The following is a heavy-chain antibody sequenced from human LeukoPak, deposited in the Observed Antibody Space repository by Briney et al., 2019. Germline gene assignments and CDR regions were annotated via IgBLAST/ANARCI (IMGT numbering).Heavy chain of an antibody. CDR2: ISGSGGST. CDR3: AKTATRVRGYGMDV. J-gene: IGHJ6*02. CDR1: GFTFSSYA. D-gene: IGHD2-21*02. Sequence: GGSLRLSCAASGFTFSSYAMSWVRQAPGKGLEWVSAISGSGGSTYYADSVKGRFTISRDNSKNTLYLQMHSLRAEDTAVYYCAKTATRVRGYGMDVWGQGTTVTVSS. V-gene: IGHV3-23*01.